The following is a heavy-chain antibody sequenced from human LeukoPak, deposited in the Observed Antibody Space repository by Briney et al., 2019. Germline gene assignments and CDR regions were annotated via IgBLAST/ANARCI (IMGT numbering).Heavy chain of an antibody. CDR3: ARGRSGYSSSWYQLDFDY. D-gene: IGHD6-13*01. Sequence: ASVKVSCKASGYTFTGYYMHWVRQAPGQGLEWMGWINPNSGGTNYAQKFQGRVTMTRDTSISTAYMELSRLRSDDTAVYYCARGRSGYSSSWYQLDFDYWGQGTLVTVSS. CDR1: GYTFTGYY. J-gene: IGHJ4*02. CDR2: INPNSGGT. V-gene: IGHV1-2*02.